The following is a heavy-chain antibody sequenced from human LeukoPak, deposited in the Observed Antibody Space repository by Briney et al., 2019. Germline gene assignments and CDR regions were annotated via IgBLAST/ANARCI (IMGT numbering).Heavy chain of an antibody. Sequence: PSQTLSLTCAISGDSVSSNSVTWNWIRQSPSRGLEWLGRTYYRSTSYNDYAVSVRGRITVNPDTSKNQFSLHLNSMTPEDTAVYYCARRLTQYDCFDPWGQGILVTVSS. V-gene: IGHV6-1*01. J-gene: IGHJ5*02. CDR2: TYYRSTSYN. D-gene: IGHD2-2*01. CDR3: ARRLTQYDCFDP. CDR1: GDSVSSNSVT.